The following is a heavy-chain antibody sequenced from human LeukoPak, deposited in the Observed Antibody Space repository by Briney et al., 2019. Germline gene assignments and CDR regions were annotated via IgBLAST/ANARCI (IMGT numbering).Heavy chain of an antibody. V-gene: IGHV4-34*01. CDR1: GGSFSGYY. Sequence: SETLSLTCAVYGGSFSGYYWSWIRQPPGKGLEWIGEINHSGSTNYNPSLKGRVTISVDTSKNQFSLKLSSVTAADTAVYFCARGPYSYDSSGAFDIGGQGTMVTVSS. D-gene: IGHD3-22*01. J-gene: IGHJ3*02. CDR2: INHSGST. CDR3: ARGPYSYDSSGAFDI.